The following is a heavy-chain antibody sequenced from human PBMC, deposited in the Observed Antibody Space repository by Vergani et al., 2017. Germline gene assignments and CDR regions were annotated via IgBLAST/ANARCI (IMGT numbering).Heavy chain of an antibody. CDR2: INPNSGGT. CDR3: ATEGLSRSDYYDSYYFDY. Sequence: QVQLVQSGAELKKPGASVKVSCKASGYTFTGYYMHWVRQAPGQGLEWMGWINPNSGGTNYAQKFQGRVTMTRDTSISTVYMELSRLRSDDTAVYYCATEGLSRSDYYDSYYFDYWGQGTLLTVSS. J-gene: IGHJ4*02. D-gene: IGHD3-22*01. V-gene: IGHV1-2*02. CDR1: GYTFTGYY.